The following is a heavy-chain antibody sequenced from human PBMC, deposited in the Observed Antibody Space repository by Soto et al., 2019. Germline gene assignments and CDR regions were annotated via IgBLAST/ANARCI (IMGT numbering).Heavy chain of an antibody. J-gene: IGHJ5*02. CDR3: ARGIPAAGPPDKGWFDP. D-gene: IGHD6-13*01. Sequence: QVQLVQSGAEVKKPGASVKVSCKASGYTFTGYYMHWVRQAPGQGLEWMGWINPNSGGTNYAQKFQGWVTMTRDTSIRTAYMELGRLRSHDTAVSYRARGIPAAGPPDKGWFDPWGQGTLVTVSS. V-gene: IGHV1-2*04. CDR2: INPNSGGT. CDR1: GYTFTGYY.